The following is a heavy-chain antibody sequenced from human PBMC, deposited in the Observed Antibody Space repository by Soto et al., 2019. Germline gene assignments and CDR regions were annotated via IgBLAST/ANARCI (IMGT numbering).Heavy chain of an antibody. D-gene: IGHD3-10*01. CDR3: ARARRGAPYYYTMDL. J-gene: IGHJ6*02. CDR2: ISGSGGTT. CDR1: GFTFDDYA. V-gene: IGHV3-23*01. Sequence: GGSLRLSCVASGFTFDDYAMSWVRQAPGKGLEWVSAISGSGGTTYYSDSVKGRFTISRDNSKNTLNLQMNSLRADDTAVYYCARARRGAPYYYTMDLWGQGTTVTVSS.